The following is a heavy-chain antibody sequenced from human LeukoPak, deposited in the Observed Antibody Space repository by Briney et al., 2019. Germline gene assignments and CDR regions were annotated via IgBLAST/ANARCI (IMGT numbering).Heavy chain of an antibody. CDR3: ARGGYYDSSGRRPFDP. D-gene: IGHD3-22*01. J-gene: IGHJ5*02. V-gene: IGHV3-11*01. Sequence: KPGGSLRLSCAASGFTFSDYYMNWIRQAPGKGLEWVSYISSSGRTIYYADSVKGRFTISRDNAKNSLYLQMNSLRAEDTAVYYCARGGYYDSSGRRPFDPWGQGTLVTVSS. CDR1: GFTFSDYY. CDR2: ISSSGRTI.